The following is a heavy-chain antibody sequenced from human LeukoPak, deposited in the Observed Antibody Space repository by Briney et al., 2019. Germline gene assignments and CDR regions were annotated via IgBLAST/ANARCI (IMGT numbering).Heavy chain of an antibody. V-gene: IGHV4-59*12. CDR2: IHYTGST. CDR3: AKSNGYGLVDI. J-gene: IGHJ3*02. CDR1: GGSISSYY. D-gene: IGHD3-10*01. Sequence: SETLSLTCTVSGGSISSYYWSWIRQPPRKGLEWIGYIHYTGSTNYNPSLKSRVTISLDTSRNQFSLKLNSVTAADTAVYYCAKSNGYGLVDIWGQGTMVTVSS.